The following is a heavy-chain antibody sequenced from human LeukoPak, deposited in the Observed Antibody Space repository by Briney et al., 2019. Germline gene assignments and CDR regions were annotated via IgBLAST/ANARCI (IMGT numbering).Heavy chain of an antibody. D-gene: IGHD6-13*01. CDR2: MNPNSGNT. Sequence: ASVKVSCKASGYTFTSYDINWVRQATGQGLEWMGWMNPNSGNTGYAQKFQGRVTMTRNTSISTAYMELSSLRSEDTAVYYCASIAAASTDAFDIWGQGTMVTVSS. CDR3: ASIAAASTDAFDI. CDR1: GYTFTSYD. V-gene: IGHV1-8*01. J-gene: IGHJ3*02.